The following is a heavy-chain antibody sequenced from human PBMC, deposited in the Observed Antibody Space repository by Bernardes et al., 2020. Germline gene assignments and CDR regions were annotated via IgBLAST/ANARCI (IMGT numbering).Heavy chain of an antibody. J-gene: IGHJ5*02. D-gene: IGHD2-2*01. CDR3: AHMGEPAAIPLAGFDP. Sequence: SGPTLVKPTQTLTLTCTFSGFSLSTSGVGVGWIRQPPGKALEWLALIYWDDDKRYSPSLKSRLTITKDTSKNQVVLTMTNMDPVDTATYYCAHMGEPAAIPLAGFDPWGQGTLVTVSS. CDR2: IYWDDDK. V-gene: IGHV2-5*02. CDR1: GFSLSTSGVG.